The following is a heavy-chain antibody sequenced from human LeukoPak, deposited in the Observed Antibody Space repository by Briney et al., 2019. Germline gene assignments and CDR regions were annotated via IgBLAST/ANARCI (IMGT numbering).Heavy chain of an antibody. D-gene: IGHD3-22*01. Sequence: SGTLSLTCTVSVDSISSYHWSWIRKPPWKGREWIGYIYYSGSTNYNPSLKSRVTISVDTSKNQFSLKLSSVTAADTAVYYCASLYYYDSSGYFTRDAFDIWGQGTMVTVSS. CDR3: ASLYYYDSSGYFTRDAFDI. J-gene: IGHJ3*02. CDR1: VDSISSYH. V-gene: IGHV4-59*01. CDR2: IYYSGST.